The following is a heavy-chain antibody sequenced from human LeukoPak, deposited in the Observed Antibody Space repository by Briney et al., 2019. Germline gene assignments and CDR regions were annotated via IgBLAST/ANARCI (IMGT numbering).Heavy chain of an antibody. V-gene: IGHV3-30*03. CDR2: ISHEGSNK. CDR1: GLTFSSYG. J-gene: IGHJ4*02. CDR3: ARTREQWQVLDY. D-gene: IGHD6-19*01. Sequence: AGRSLRLSCAASGLTFSSYGMHWVRQAPGKGLEWVAVISHEGSNKYYADSVKGRFTISRDNSKNMVYLQMNSLRAEDTAVYYCARTREQWQVLDYWGQGTLVTVSS.